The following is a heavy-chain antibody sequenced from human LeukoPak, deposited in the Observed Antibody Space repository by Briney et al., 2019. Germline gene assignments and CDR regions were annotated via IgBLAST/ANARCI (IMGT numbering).Heavy chain of an antibody. CDR2: IKQDGSEK. Sequence: GGSLRLSCAASGFTFSSYWMSWVRQAPGKGLEWVANIKQDGSEKYYVDSVKGRFTISRDNAKNSLYLQMNSLRAEDTAVYYCARESAAFPPADFDYWGQGTLVTVSS. J-gene: IGHJ4*02. D-gene: IGHD2-2*01. CDR1: GFTFSSYW. V-gene: IGHV3-7*01. CDR3: ARESAAFPPADFDY.